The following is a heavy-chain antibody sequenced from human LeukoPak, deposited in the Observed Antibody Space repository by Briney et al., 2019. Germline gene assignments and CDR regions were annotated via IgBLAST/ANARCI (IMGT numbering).Heavy chain of an antibody. Sequence: ASVKVSCKASGYTFTGYYMHWVRQAPGQGLEWMGWINPNSGGTNYAQKFQGRVTMTRDTSTSTAYMELSRLRSDDTAVYYCVEYSSSSGAFDPWGQGTLVTVSS. J-gene: IGHJ5*02. CDR3: VEYSSSSGAFDP. CDR2: INPNSGGT. D-gene: IGHD6-6*01. CDR1: GYTFTGYY. V-gene: IGHV1-2*02.